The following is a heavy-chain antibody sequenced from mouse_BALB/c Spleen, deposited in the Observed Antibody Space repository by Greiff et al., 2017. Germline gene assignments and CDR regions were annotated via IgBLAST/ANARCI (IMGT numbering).Heavy chain of an antibody. CDR2: IDPENGNT. Sequence: DVKLQESGAELVRPGALVKLSCKASGFNIKDYYMHWVKQRPEQGLEWIGWIDPENGNTIYDPKFQGKASITADTSSNTAYLQLSSLTSEDTAVYYCARAAYGAMDYWGQGTSVTVSS. CDR3: ARAAYGAMDY. CDR1: GFNIKDYY. J-gene: IGHJ4*01. D-gene: IGHD1-1*01. V-gene: IGHV14-1*02.